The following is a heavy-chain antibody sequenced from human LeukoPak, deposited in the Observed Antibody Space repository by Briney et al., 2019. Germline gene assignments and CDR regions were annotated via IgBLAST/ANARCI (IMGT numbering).Heavy chain of an antibody. CDR3: ARDGVDTAMVRYYYMDV. J-gene: IGHJ6*03. CDR1: GGSFSDYY. V-gene: IGHV4-34*01. D-gene: IGHD5-18*01. Sequence: PSETLSLTCAVYGGSFSDYYWSWIRQPPGEGLEWIGEINHSGSTNCNPSLKSRVTISVDTSKNQFSLKLSSVTAADTAVYYCARDGVDTAMVRYYYMDVWGKGTTVTVSS. CDR2: INHSGST.